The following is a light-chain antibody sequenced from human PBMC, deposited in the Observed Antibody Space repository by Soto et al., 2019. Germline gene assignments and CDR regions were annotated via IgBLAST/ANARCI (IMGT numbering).Light chain of an antibody. Sequence: SYELTQPPSMSVAPGQTATITCGGNNIGSKSVQWYQQKSGQAPVLVVYDDSDRPSGVPDRFSGSKSGTSASLAISGLRSEDEADYYCASWDDSLTGWVFGGGTKLTVL. J-gene: IGLJ3*02. CDR3: ASWDDSLTGWV. CDR1: NIGSKS. V-gene: IGLV3-21*02. CDR2: DDS.